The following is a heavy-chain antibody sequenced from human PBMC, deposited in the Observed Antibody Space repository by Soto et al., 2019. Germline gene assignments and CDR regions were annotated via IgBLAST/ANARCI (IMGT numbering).Heavy chain of an antibody. J-gene: IGHJ4*02. D-gene: IGHD2-15*01. CDR1: SGYASTIHSS. V-gene: IGHV4-39*02. CDR2: IYYRGNT. Sequence: SASISITYTLFSGYASTIHSSRVWIPAPQGKGLEWIGSIYYRGNTYYNPSLKSRVTISVDTSKNQFSLKLSSVTAADTAVYYCAREGGGYCSGGSCQVDYWGQGTLVTVS. CDR3: AREGGGYCSGGSCQVDY.